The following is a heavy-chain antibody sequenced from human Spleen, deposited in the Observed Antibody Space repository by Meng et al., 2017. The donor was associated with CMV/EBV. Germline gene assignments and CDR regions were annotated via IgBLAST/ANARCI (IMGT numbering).Heavy chain of an antibody. CDR3: ASGGDTALDYYYYYGMDV. J-gene: IGHJ6*02. V-gene: IGHV3-23*01. CDR1: GFTFTNYA. CDR2: ISGSNGGGST. D-gene: IGHD5-18*01. Sequence: GESLKISCVVSGFTFTNYAMSWVRQAPGKGLEWVSGISGSNGGGSTYYADSVKGRFTISRDNARNTLYLQIKSLRAEDTAVYYCASGGDTALDYYYYYGMDVWGQGTTVTVSS.